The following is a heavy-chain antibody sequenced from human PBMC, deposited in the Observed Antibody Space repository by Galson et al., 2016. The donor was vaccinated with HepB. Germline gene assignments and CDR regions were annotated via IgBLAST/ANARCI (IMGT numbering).Heavy chain of an antibody. CDR1: GFIFSSND. V-gene: IGHV3-64D*06. D-gene: IGHD2-2*01. Sequence: LRLSCAASGFIFSSNDMYWVRQAPGKGLEFVSGISNEDGSTYYVDSVRGRFTISRDNSNNMLYLQMSSLRTEDTAVYYCVAPSCSPTTCYAFDYWGQGTLVTVSS. CDR3: VAPSCSPTTCYAFDY. CDR2: ISNEDGST. J-gene: IGHJ4*02.